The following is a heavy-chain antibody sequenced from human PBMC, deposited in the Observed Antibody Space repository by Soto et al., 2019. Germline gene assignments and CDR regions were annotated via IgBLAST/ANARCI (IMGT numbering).Heavy chain of an antibody. V-gene: IGHV3-23*01. J-gene: IGHJ4*02. Sequence: GGSLRLYCEASGFTFSSYAMNWVRQAPRKGLEWTSAISGSGGATYFAVSVKGRFVISRDNSKSTLYLQMNSLRAEDTAIYYCAKATLRVVHPLVFDYWGQGSLVTVSS. D-gene: IGHD3-3*01. CDR1: GFTFSSYA. CDR2: ISGSGGAT. CDR3: AKATLRVVHPLVFDY.